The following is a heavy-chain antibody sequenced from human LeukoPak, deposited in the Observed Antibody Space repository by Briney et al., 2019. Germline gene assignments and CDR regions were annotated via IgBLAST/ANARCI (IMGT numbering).Heavy chain of an antibody. Sequence: GGSLRLSCAASGFTFSTYSMNWVRQAPGKGLEWVSAITGGGSTFYADSVKGRFTISRDNSKNTLDLQMNSLRAEDTAIYYCARHEPYNSGSHYDYWGQGTLVTVSS. CDR2: ITGGGST. CDR1: GFTFSTYS. V-gene: IGHV3-23*01. D-gene: IGHD3-10*01. J-gene: IGHJ4*02. CDR3: ARHEPYNSGSHYDY.